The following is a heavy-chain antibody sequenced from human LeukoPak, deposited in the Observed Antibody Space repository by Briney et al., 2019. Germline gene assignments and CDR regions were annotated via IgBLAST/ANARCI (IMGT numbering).Heavy chain of an antibody. CDR2: INGRGDST. D-gene: IGHD4-17*01. CDR1: GFTFSTYT. V-gene: IGHV3-23*01. CDR3: AKERQTGDYFTSDF. Sequence: GGSLRLSCTASGFTFSTYTMNWVRQAPGKGLEWVSAINGRGDSTFYADSVKGQFTISRDNSKSTVYLQMNSLRADDAAVYYCAKERQTGDYFTSDFWGQGTLVTVSS. J-gene: IGHJ4*02.